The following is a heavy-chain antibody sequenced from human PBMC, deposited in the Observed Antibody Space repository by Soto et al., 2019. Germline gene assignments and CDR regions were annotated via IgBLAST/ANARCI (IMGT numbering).Heavy chain of an antibody. CDR3: AIASVNFDY. Sequence: GALGNVSCKASVYTYTSYYMHWVRQAPAQGLEWMGLVNPSFGNANYAQNFQGRVTITRDTSTSTVYMEMSSLRSEDTAVYYCAIASVNFDYRVKGTLVTVS. CDR2: VNPSFGNA. J-gene: IGHJ4*02. CDR1: VYTYTSYY. V-gene: IGHV1-46*01. D-gene: IGHD4-17*01.